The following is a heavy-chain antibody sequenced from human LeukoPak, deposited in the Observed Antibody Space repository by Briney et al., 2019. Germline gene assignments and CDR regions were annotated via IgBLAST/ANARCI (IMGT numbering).Heavy chain of an antibody. CDR2: IYYSGST. Sequence: SETLSLTCTVSGGSISSYYWSWIRQPPGKGLEWIGYIYYSGSTSYNPSLKSRVTISVDTSKNQFSLKLSSVTAADTAVYYCARDVLEWTSGYYYGMDVWGQGTTVTVSS. J-gene: IGHJ6*02. CDR1: GGSISSYY. D-gene: IGHD3-3*01. V-gene: IGHV4-59*01. CDR3: ARDVLEWTSGYYYGMDV.